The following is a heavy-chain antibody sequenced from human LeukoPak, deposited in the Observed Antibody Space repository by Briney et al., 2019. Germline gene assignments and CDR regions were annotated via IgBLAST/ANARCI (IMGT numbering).Heavy chain of an antibody. Sequence: PGESLKISCKGSGYSFSNYWIGWVRQMPGKGLEWMGIIYPGDSHTRYSPSFQGQVTISADKSISTAYLQWSSLKASDTAMYYCAITISNWFDPWGQGTLVTVSS. CDR1: GYSFSNYW. CDR2: IYPGDSHT. V-gene: IGHV5-51*01. CDR3: AITISNWFDP. D-gene: IGHD3-10*01. J-gene: IGHJ5*02.